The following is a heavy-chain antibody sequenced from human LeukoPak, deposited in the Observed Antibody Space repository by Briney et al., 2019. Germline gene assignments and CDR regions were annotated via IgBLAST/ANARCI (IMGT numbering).Heavy chain of an antibody. D-gene: IGHD3-10*01. J-gene: IGHJ4*02. CDR1: GYTFTCYY. CDR2: INPNSSGT. CDR3: ARAGFRITTVRIDY. Sequence: ASVKVSCKASGYTFTCYYMHWVPQAPGQGLEWMGWINPNSSGTNYAQKFQGRVTMTRDTSISTAYMELSRLRSDDTAVYYCARAGFRITTVRIDYWGQGTLFTVSS. V-gene: IGHV1-2*02.